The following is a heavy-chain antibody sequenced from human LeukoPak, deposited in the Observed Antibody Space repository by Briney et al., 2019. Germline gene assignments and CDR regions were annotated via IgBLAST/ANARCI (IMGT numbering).Heavy chain of an antibody. V-gene: IGHV4-59*01. CDR2: LYYSGST. CDR1: GGSLSSYY. J-gene: IGHJ4*02. CDR3: ARGGSGTYYHY. D-gene: IGHD1-26*01. Sequence: SETLSLTCTVSGGSLSSYYWSWIRRPPGQGLEWIGYLYYSGSTNYNPSLKSRVTISVDTSKNQFSLKLSSVTAADTAVYYCARGGSGTYYHYWGQGTLVTVSS.